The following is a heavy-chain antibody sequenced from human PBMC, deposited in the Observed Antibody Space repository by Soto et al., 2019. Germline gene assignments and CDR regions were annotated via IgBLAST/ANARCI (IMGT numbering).Heavy chain of an antibody. CDR1: GDSVTSVSDY. D-gene: IGHD3-10*01. CDR2: IYSSGSA. V-gene: IGHV4-61*01. Sequence: PSETLSLTCTVSGDSVTSVSDYWSWIRQPPGKGLGWIGYIYSSGSADYNPSLVRRVTISIDTSKNQFCLILTSVTGSDTAVYDCERGVGFGSYYYRMELGDQRTWITVS. CDR3: ERGVGFGSYYYRMEL. J-gene: IGHJ6*02.